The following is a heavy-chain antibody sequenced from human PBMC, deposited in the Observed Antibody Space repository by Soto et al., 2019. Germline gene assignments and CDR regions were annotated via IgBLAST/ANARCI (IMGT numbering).Heavy chain of an antibody. V-gene: IGHV4-61*01. CDR2: TFVTGAT. CDR3: ARGRSDSAGSSFGGRMDV. D-gene: IGHD2-15*01. Sequence: QVQLQESGPGLVKSSETLSLICFVSGEALGSGQSYWNWIRQAPGKGLEWIGHTFVTGATTYSASPKVPVALSVDTSKGPISLTLTSVTAADSAPDFCARGRSDSAGSSFGGRMDVWGQGATVTVSS. CDR1: GEALGSGQSY. J-gene: IGHJ6*02.